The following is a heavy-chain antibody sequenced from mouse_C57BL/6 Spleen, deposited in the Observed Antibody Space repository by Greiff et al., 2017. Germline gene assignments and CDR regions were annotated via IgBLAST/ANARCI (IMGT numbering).Heavy chain of an antibody. CDR2: INPSSGYT. CDR3: ASLYYYVSSYYVDD. D-gene: IGHD1-1*01. J-gene: IGHJ2*01. V-gene: IGHV1-7*01. CDR1: GYTFTSYW. Sequence: QVHVKQSGAELAKPGASVKLSCKASGYTFTSYWMHWVKQRPGQGLEWIGDINPSSGYTKYNQKFKDKATLTADKSSSTAYMQLSSLTYEDSAVYYCASLYYYVSSYYVDDWGQGTTRTVSS.